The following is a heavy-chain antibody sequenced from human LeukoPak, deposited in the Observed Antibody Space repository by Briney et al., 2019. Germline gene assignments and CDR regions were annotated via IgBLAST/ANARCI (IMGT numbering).Heavy chain of an antibody. CDR3: AREGAPSSTYYDFWSGYHFDY. J-gene: IGHJ4*02. CDR1: GFTFSSYA. Sequence: GGSLRLSCAASGFTFSSYAMHWVRQAPGKGLEWVAVISYDGSNKYYADSVKGRFTISRDNSKNTLYLQMNSLRAEDTAVYYCAREGAPSSTYYDFWSGYHFDYWGQGTLVTVSS. CDR2: ISYDGSNK. V-gene: IGHV3-30-3*01. D-gene: IGHD3-3*01.